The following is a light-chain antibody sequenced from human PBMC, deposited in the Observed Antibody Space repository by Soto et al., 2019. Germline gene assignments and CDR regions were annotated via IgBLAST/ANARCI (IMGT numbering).Light chain of an antibody. CDR3: CSYAAGSTYV. Sequence: QSALTQPASVSGSPGQSITISCTGTSSDVGTYSLVSWYQQHPGKAPKLMIYEDTKWPSGVSSRFSGSKSGNTASLTISGLQAEDEADYYCCSYAAGSTYVFGTGTKLTVL. V-gene: IGLV2-23*01. J-gene: IGLJ1*01. CDR2: EDT. CDR1: SSDVGTYSL.